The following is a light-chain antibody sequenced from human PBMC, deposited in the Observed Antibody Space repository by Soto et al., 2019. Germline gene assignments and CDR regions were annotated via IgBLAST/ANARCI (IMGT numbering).Light chain of an antibody. CDR1: SSNIGAGYD. Sequence: QSVLTQPPSVSGAPGQRVTISCTGTSSNIGAGYDVHWYQHLPGTAPKLLIYGNTIRPSGVPDRFSGSKSGTSASLAITGLQAEDEADYYCAAWDDSLDGSVFGTGTKVTVL. CDR3: AAWDDSLDGSV. J-gene: IGLJ1*01. CDR2: GNT. V-gene: IGLV1-40*01.